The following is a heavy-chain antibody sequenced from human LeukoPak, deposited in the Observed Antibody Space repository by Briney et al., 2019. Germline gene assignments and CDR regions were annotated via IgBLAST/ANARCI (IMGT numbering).Heavy chain of an antibody. V-gene: IGHV4-39*01. CDR3: ARQWYSGSYWPLYFDY. Sequence: SETLSLTCTVSGGSISSYYWGWIRQPPGKGLEWIGSIYYSGSTYYNPSLKSRVTISVDTSKNQFSLKLSSMTAADTAVYYCARQWYSGSYWPLYFDYWGQGTQVTVSS. J-gene: IGHJ4*02. D-gene: IGHD1-26*01. CDR2: IYYSGST. CDR1: GGSISSYY.